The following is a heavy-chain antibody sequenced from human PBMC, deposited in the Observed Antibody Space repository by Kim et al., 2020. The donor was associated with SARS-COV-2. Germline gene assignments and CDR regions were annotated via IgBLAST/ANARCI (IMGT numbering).Heavy chain of an antibody. CDR2: IYSGGSST. CDR3: AKDDDSSEGYFDY. J-gene: IGHJ4*02. D-gene: IGHD3-22*01. CDR1: GFTFSSYA. V-gene: IGHV3-23*03. Sequence: GGSLRLSCAASGFTFSSYAMSWVRQAPGKGLEWVSVIYSGGSSTYYADSVKGRFTISRDNSKNTLYLQMNSLRAEDTAVYYCAKDDDSSEGYFDYWGQGTLVTVSS.